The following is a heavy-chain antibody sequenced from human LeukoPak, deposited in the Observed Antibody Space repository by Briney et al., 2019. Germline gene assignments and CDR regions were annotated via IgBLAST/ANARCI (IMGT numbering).Heavy chain of an antibody. D-gene: IGHD3-10*01. Sequence: SETLSLTCAVYGGSFSGYYWSWIRQPPGKGLEWIGEINHSGSTNYNPSLKSRVTISVDTSKNQFSLKLSSVLLCEHGWGSYYGSGSLLGGYYYYYMDVWGKGTTVTISS. J-gene: IGHJ6*03. CDR3: YGSGSLLGGYYYYYMDV. CDR2: INHSGST. CDR1: GGSFSGYY. V-gene: IGHV4-34*01.